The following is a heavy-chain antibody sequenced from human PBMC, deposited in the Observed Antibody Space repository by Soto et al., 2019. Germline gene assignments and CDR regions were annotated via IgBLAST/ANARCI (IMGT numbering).Heavy chain of an antibody. D-gene: IGHD4-17*01. CDR2: IYYSGST. CDR1: GGSISSHY. Sequence: SETLSLTCTVSGGSISSHYWSWIRQPPGKGLEWIGYIYYSGSTNYNPSLKSRVTISVDTSKNQFALKLSSVTAADTAVYYCARTDYGDYRLGLYYFYMDVWGKGTTVTVSS. V-gene: IGHV4-59*11. CDR3: ARTDYGDYRLGLYYFYMDV. J-gene: IGHJ6*03.